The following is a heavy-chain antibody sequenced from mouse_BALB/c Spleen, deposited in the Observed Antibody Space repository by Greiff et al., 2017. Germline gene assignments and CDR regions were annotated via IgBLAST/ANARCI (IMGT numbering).Heavy chain of an antibody. CDR2: ISSGGSYT. V-gene: IGHV5-6-4*01. Sequence: EVQLQQSGGGLVKPGGSLKLSCAASGFTFSSYTMSWVRQTPEKRLEWVATISSGGSYTYYPDSVKGRFTISRDNAKNTLYLQMSSLKSEDTAMYYCTLLPASSGAMDYWGQGTSVTVSS. J-gene: IGHJ4*01. CDR1: GFTFSSYT. D-gene: IGHD1-1*01. CDR3: TLLPASSGAMDY.